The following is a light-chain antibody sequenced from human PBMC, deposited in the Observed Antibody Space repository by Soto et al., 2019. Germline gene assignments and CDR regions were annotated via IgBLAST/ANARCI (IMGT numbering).Light chain of an antibody. Sequence: DIQLTQSPSSVSASVGDSVTISCRASDEIYTSLAWYHQKPGRAPKLLVYDASTLQSGVATRFSGSGSGTEFTLIISDLQPEDSATYYCQQYTNTNNPWMFGQGTKVDIK. J-gene: IGKJ1*01. CDR1: DEIYTS. CDR2: DAS. CDR3: QQYTNTNNPWM. V-gene: IGKV1-5*01.